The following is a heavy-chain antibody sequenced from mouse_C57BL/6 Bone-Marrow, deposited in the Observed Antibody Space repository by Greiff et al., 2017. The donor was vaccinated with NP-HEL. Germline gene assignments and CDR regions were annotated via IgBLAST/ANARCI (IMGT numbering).Heavy chain of an antibody. CDR3: ARSPSGVVVGYRGKIHYCDYYAMDY. CDR2: INPSSGYT. J-gene: IGHJ4*01. CDR1: GYTFTSYW. V-gene: IGHV1-7*01. Sequence: QVQLQQSGAELAKPGASVKLSCKASGYTFTSYWMHWVKQRPGQGLEWIGYINPSSGYTKYNQKFKEKATLTADKSSSTAYMQLSSLTYEDSAVYYCARSPSGVVVGYRGKIHYCDYYAMDYWGQGTSVTVSS. D-gene: IGHD1-1*02.